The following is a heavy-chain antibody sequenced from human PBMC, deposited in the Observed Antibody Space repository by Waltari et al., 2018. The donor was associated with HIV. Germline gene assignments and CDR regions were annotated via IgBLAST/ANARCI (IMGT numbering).Heavy chain of an antibody. V-gene: IGHV1-18*01. CDR3: AREHENTNFGADS. CDR1: GYNLYTST. Sequence: QVQLVQSGAEVKKPGASVKVSCKASGYNLYTSTVIWVRQAPRNGLEWMGWIIAYNGNTKSSQIFQGRVSVTTDTSTDTAYMELTSLTTDDTAVYYCAREHENTNFGADSWGQGTLVTVSS. D-gene: IGHD4-4*01. CDR2: IIAYNGNT. J-gene: IGHJ5*01.